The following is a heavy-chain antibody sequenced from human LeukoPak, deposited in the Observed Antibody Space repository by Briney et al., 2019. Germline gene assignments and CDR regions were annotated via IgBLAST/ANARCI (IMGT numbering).Heavy chain of an antibody. J-gene: IGHJ4*02. CDR2: ISSSGSTI. CDR1: GFTFSDYY. Sequence: GGSLRLSCAASGFTFSDYYMSWIRQAPGKGLEWVSYISSSGSTIYYADSVKGRFTISRDNAKNSLYLQMNSLRAEDTAVYYCARDRSYSSSLSPPDYWGQGTLVTVSS. D-gene: IGHD6-13*01. CDR3: ARDRSYSSSLSPPDY. V-gene: IGHV3-11*01.